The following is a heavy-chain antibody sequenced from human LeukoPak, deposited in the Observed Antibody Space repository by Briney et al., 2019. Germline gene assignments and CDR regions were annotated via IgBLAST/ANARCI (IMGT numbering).Heavy chain of an antibody. CDR2: ISSNGGST. CDR1: GFTFSSYS. J-gene: IGHJ5*02. CDR3: ARGSQDWFDP. V-gene: IGHV3-64*01. Sequence: GGSLRLSCAASGFTFSSYSMNWVRQAPGKGLEYVSAISSNGGSTYYANSVKGRFTISRDNSKNTLYLQMGSLRAEDMAVYYCARGSQDWFDPWGQGTLVTVSS.